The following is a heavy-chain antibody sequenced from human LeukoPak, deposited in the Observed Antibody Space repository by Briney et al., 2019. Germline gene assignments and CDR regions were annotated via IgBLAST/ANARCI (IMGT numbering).Heavy chain of an antibody. J-gene: IGHJ4*02. D-gene: IGHD4-23*01. V-gene: IGHV3-23*01. CDR2: ISGSGGST. Sequence: GGSLRLSCAASGFTFSNFAMSWVRQAPGKGLEWVSAISGSGGSTYYADSVKGRFTISRDNSKNTLYLQMNSLRAEDTAVYYCAKVPSGNGVYYFDYWGQGTLVTVSS. CDR3: AKVPSGNGVYYFDY. CDR1: GFTFSNFA.